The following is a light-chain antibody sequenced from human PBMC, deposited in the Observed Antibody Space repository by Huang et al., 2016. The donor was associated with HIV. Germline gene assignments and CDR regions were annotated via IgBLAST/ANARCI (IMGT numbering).Light chain of an antibody. Sequence: EIVMTQSLATLSVSPGERATLSCRASQSVSSNLAWYQQKPGQAPRLLIYGASTRATGIPARVSGSGSGTEFTLTISSLQSEDFAVYYCQQYTNWPPLITFGQGTRLEIK. J-gene: IGKJ5*01. CDR3: QQYTNWPPLIT. CDR2: GAS. V-gene: IGKV3-15*01. CDR1: QSVSSN.